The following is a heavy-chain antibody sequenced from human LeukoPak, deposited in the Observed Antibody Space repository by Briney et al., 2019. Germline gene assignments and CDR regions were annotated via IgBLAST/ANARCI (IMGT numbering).Heavy chain of an antibody. V-gene: IGHV3-7*01. CDR3: ARAGGPHTVDV. D-gene: IGHD2-8*02. J-gene: IGHJ6*02. Sequence: GGSLRLACTPPGFTFSIYWVSWVRQAAGKGREWVANVNQDRSAKYYVDSVKGRFTISRHNSKNTLFLQMNSLRAEDTAVFYCARAGGPHTVDVWGQGTTVTVSS. CDR1: GFTFSIYW. CDR2: VNQDRSAK.